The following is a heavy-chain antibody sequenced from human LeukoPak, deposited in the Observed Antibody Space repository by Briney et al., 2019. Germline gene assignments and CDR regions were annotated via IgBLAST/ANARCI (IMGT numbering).Heavy chain of an antibody. D-gene: IGHD2-15*01. Sequence: GGSLRLSCAASGITVSTNYMTWVRQAPGKGLEWVSFIYSGGRTDYADSVKGRFTISRDNSKSTLYLQMNSLRVEDTAVYYCARDSQYCSSGSCSPGASDIWGRGTMVTVSS. CDR2: IYSGGRT. J-gene: IGHJ3*02. CDR1: GITVSTNY. V-gene: IGHV3-53*01. CDR3: ARDSQYCSSGSCSPGASDI.